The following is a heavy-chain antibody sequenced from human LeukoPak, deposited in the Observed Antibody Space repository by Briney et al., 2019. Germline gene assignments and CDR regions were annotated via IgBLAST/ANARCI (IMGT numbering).Heavy chain of an antibody. CDR1: GGSFSGHY. CDR2: IDHSGNT. D-gene: IGHD4-17*01. Sequence: SETLSLTCAVSGGSFSGHYWSWIRQSPGEGLEWIGEIDHSGNTNYNPSLKGRLTISVDTSKNQFSLKLSSVTAADTAVYYCASSLYGDYGGDYWGQGTLVTVSS. CDR3: ASSLYGDYGGDY. V-gene: IGHV4-34*01. J-gene: IGHJ4*02.